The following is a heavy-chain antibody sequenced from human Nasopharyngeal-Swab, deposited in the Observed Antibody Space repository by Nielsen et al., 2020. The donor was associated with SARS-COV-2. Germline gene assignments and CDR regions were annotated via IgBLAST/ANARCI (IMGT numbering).Heavy chain of an antibody. J-gene: IGHJ2*01. V-gene: IGHV3-48*03. CDR1: GFTFSAYD. CDR3: ARDGNLRTVRYFDL. Sequence: GESLKISCAASGFTFSAYDMNWVRQAPGKGLEWVSYISGTGSTINYADSVKGRVTISRDNAKNSLYLQMNSLRAEDTAVYYCARDGNLRTVRYFDLWGRGSLVTVSS. D-gene: IGHD4-17*01. CDR2: ISGTGSTI.